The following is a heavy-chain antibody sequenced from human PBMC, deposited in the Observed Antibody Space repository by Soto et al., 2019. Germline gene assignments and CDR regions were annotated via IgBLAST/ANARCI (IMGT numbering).Heavy chain of an antibody. V-gene: IGHV3-48*03. CDR3: ARLMYSGSYSWFDP. J-gene: IGHJ5*02. D-gene: IGHD1-26*01. Sequence: EVQLVESGGGLVQPGGSLRLSCAASGFTFSSYEMNWVRQAPGQGLEWVSYISSSGSTIYYADSVKGRFTISRDNAKNSLYLQMNSLRAEDTAVYYCARLMYSGSYSWFDPWGQGTLVTVSS. CDR1: GFTFSSYE. CDR2: ISSSGSTI.